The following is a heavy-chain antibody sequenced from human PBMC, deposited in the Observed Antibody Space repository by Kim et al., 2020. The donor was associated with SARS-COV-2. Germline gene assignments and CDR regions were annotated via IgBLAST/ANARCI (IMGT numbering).Heavy chain of an antibody. V-gene: IGHV1-18*01. CDR3: ARDSPIYYDSSGYYYFDPGPPDP. D-gene: IGHD3-22*01. CDR2: ISAYNGNT. J-gene: IGHJ5*02. CDR1: GYTFTSYG. Sequence: ASVKVSCKASGYTFTSYGISWVRQAPGQGLEWMGWISAYNGNTNYAQKLQGRVTMTTDTSTSTAYMELRSLRSDDTAVYYCARDSPIYYDSSGYYYFDPGPPDPWGQGTLVTVSS.